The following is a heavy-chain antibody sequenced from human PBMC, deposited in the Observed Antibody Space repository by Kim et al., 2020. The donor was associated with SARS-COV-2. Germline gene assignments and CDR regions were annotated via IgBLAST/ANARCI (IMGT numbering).Heavy chain of an antibody. J-gene: IGHJ4*02. Sequence: GGSLRLSCATSGFTFNSYSMHWVRQAPGKGLEWVAIIWHDGTYKYYTDSVKGRFTISRDSSENTLFLQMNSLRAEDTAVYYCAKDRGSYYPLDYWGQGTL. CDR2: IWHDGTYK. D-gene: IGHD3-10*01. CDR1: GFTFNSYS. V-gene: IGHV3-33*06. CDR3: AKDRGSYYPLDY.